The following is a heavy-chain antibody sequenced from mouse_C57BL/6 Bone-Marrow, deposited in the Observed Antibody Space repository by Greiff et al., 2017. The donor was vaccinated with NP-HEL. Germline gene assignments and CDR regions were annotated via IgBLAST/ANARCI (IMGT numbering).Heavy chain of an antibody. CDR3: ARWGYYFDY. CDR1: GYTFTNYW. J-gene: IGHJ2*01. CDR2: IYPGGGYT. Sequence: QVQLQQSGAELVRPGTSVKMSCKASGYTFTNYWIGWAKQRPGHGLEWLGDIYPGGGYTNYNEKFKGKATLTADKSSSTAYMQFSSLTSEDAAIYDCARWGYYFDYWGQGTTPTVSS. V-gene: IGHV1-63*01.